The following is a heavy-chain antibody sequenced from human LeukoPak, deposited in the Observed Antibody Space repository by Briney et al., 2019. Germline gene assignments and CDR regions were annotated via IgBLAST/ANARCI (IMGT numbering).Heavy chain of an antibody. CDR3: ARAGFSSGWTSYYYYYMGV. D-gene: IGHD6-19*01. V-gene: IGHV1-8*02. J-gene: IGHJ6*03. Sequence: ASVKVSCKASGYTFTSYDINWVRQATGQGLEWMGWMNPNSGNTGYAQKFQGRVTMTRNTSISTAYMELSSLRSEDTAVYYCARAGFSSGWTSYYYYYMGVWGKGTTVTISS. CDR1: GYTFTSYD. CDR2: MNPNSGNT.